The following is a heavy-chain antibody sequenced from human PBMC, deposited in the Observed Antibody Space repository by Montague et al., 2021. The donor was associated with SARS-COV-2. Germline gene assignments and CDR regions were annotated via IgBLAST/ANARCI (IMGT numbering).Heavy chain of an antibody. Sequence: SETLSLTCARLVSWNSGADRKSTRLHSSHHPDSYAEFCQRKTTIYNPSVKSGVTISEDTSKNQFYLRLNSVTAADTAVYYCARGRRPVVVPGAGPAGRAFCIWGQGTMVTVSS. D-gene: IGHD2-2*01. V-gene: IGHV4-34*01. CDR1: VSWNSGAD. CDR2: FCQRKTT. CDR3: ARGRRPVVVPGAGPAGRAFCI. J-gene: IGHJ3*02.